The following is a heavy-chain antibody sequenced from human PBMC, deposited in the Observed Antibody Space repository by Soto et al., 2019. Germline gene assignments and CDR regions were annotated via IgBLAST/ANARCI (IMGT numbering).Heavy chain of an antibody. V-gene: IGHV3-30-3*01. D-gene: IGHD6-19*01. CDR1: GFTFSSYA. CDR2: ISYDGSNK. Sequence: GGSLRLSCAASGFTFSSYAMHWVRQAPGKGLEWVAVISYDGSNKYYADSVKGRFTISRDNSKNTLYLQMNSLRAEDTAVYYCARLAVAGFLVDYWGQGTLVTVSS. CDR3: ARLAVAGFLVDY. J-gene: IGHJ4*02.